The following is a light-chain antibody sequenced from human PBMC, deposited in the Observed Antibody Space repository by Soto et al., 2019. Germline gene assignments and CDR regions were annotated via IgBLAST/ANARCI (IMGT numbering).Light chain of an antibody. V-gene: IGKV2-40*01. CDR3: HQRNQ. CDR2: DST. J-gene: IGKJ5*01. Sequence: DIVMSQAPLSLPGTPGEPASISCRSIQCLLDSDDGLTDLDWYLQKPGQSPQLLIYDSTNRATGIPARFSGSRSGTDFTLTISSVEPEDFAMYYCHQRNQFGQGTRLEIK. CDR1: QCLLDSDDGLTD.